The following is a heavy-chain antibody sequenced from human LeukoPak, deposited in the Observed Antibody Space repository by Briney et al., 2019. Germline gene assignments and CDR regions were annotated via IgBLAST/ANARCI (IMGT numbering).Heavy chain of an antibody. V-gene: IGHV3-64*01. Sequence: GGSLRLSCAASGSTFSSYAMRWVRQAPGKGLEYVSAISSNGGSTYYANSVKGRFTISRDNSKNTLYLQMGSLRAEDMAVYYCARDLGADGYNLRGLLDYWGQGTLVTVSS. D-gene: IGHD5-24*01. J-gene: IGHJ4*02. CDR3: ARDLGADGYNLRGLLDY. CDR2: ISSNGGST. CDR1: GSTFSSYA.